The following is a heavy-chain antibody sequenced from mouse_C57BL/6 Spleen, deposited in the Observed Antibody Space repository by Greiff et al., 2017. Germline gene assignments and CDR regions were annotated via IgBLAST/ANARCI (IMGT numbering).Heavy chain of an antibody. D-gene: IGHD1-1*01. V-gene: IGHV1-22*01. CDR1: GYTFTDYN. Sequence: VQLQQSGPELVKPGASVKMSCKASGYTFTDYNMHWVKQSHGKSLEWIGYINPNNGGTSYNQKFKGKATLTVNKSSSTAYMELRSLTSEDSAVYYCARYPYYGSRGFAYWGQGTLVTVSA. J-gene: IGHJ3*01. CDR2: INPNNGGT. CDR3: ARYPYYGSRGFAY.